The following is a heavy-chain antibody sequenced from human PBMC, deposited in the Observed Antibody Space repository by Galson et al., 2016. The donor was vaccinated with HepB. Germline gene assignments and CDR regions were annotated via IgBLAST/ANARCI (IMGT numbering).Heavy chain of an antibody. CDR1: DFSFSGYA. V-gene: IGHV3-23*01. CDR3: ARDVSSIVPHYFDH. D-gene: IGHD6-13*01. CDR2: ISGGGEST. Sequence: SLRLSCAGSDFSFSGYAMYWVRQAPGKGLEWVSAISGGGESTYYADVVKGRFTISRDNSKKTVYLQMKSLRAEDTAVYSCARDVSSIVPHYFDHWGQGTLVAVSS. J-gene: IGHJ4*02.